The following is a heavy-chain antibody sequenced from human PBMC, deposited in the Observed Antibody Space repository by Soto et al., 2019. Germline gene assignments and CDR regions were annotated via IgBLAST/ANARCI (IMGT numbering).Heavy chain of an antibody. V-gene: IGHV3-30*18. Sequence: GGSLRLSCAASGFTFSSYGMHWVRQAPGKGLEWVAVISYDGSNKYYADSVKGRFTISRDNSKNTLYLQMNGLRAEDTAVYYCAKAIAYSSGWSDAFDIWGQGSMVTVSS. D-gene: IGHD6-19*01. CDR1: GFTFSSYG. J-gene: IGHJ3*02. CDR3: AKAIAYSSGWSDAFDI. CDR2: ISYDGSNK.